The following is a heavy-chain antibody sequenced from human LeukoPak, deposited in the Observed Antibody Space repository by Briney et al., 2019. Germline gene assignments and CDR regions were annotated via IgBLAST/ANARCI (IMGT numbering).Heavy chain of an antibody. CDR3: ARSGSRITIFGVVSVAFDY. V-gene: IGHV1-3*01. D-gene: IGHD3-3*01. CDR1: EYTFTDYA. Sequence: GASVKVSCKASEYTFTDYAINWVRQAPGQRLEWMGWINAGNGNTKYSQKFLGRVTITRDTSASTAYMELSSLTSEDTAVYYCARSGSRITIFGVVSVAFDYWGQGTLVTVSS. J-gene: IGHJ4*02. CDR2: INAGNGNT.